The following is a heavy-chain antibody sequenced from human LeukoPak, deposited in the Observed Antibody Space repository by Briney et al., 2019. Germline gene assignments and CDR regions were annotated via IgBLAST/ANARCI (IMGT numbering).Heavy chain of an antibody. V-gene: IGHV3-21*01. Sequence: AGGSLRLSCAASGFTFSSYSMNWVRQAPGKGLEWVSSISSSSSYIYYADSVKGRFTISRDNAKNSLYLQMNSLRAEDTAVYYCARDYSITMVRGVIIDYWGQGTLVTVSS. CDR2: ISSSSSYI. CDR1: GFTFSSYS. CDR3: ARDYSITMVRGVIIDY. D-gene: IGHD3-10*01. J-gene: IGHJ4*02.